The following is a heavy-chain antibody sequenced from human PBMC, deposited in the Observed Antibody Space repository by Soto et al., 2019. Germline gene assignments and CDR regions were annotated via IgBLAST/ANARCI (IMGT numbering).Heavy chain of an antibody. Sequence: SGPTLVNPTQTLTLTCTFSGFSLSTSGVGVGWIRQPPGKALEWLALIYWDDEKRYRPSLKSRLTITKDTSKTRVVFTMTNMDPVDTATYYCAQTSTTVTYFDYWGQGTLVTVSS. J-gene: IGHJ4*02. CDR3: AQTSTTVTYFDY. D-gene: IGHD4-17*01. V-gene: IGHV2-5*02. CDR1: GFSLSTSGVG. CDR2: IYWDDEK.